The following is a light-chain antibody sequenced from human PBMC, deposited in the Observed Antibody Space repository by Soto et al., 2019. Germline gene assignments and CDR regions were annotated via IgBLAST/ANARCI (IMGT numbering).Light chain of an antibody. CDR1: QGISSY. V-gene: IGKV1-8*01. CDR2: AAS. CDR3: QQYYSYPVT. J-gene: IGKJ5*01. Sequence: AIRITHSPSSLSASTGDRVTITCRSSQGISSYLAWYQQKPGKAPKLLIYAASTLQSGVPSRFSGSRSGTDFTLTISCLQSEDFATYYCQQYYSYPVTLGQGTRLEIK.